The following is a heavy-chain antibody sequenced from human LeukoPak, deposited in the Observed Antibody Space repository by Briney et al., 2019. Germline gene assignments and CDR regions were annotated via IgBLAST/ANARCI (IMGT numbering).Heavy chain of an antibody. CDR1: GYTFTSYG. Sequence: ASVKVSCKASGYTFTSYGISWVRQAPGQGLEWMGWISAYNGNTNYAQKLQGRVTMTTDTSTSTAYMELRSLRSDDTAVYYCARAPYCGGDCSTGWFDPWGQGTLVTVSS. CDR3: ARAPYCGGDCSTGWFDP. CDR2: ISAYNGNT. V-gene: IGHV1-18*01. J-gene: IGHJ5*02. D-gene: IGHD2-21*02.